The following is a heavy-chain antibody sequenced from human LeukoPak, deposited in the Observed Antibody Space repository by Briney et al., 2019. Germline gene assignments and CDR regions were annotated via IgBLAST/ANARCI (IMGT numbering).Heavy chain of an antibody. V-gene: IGHV1-69-2*01. CDR3: ATYWELLGNLAFDY. D-gene: IGHD1-26*01. CDR2: VDPADGEA. J-gene: IGHJ4*02. CDR1: GYTFTDYY. Sequence: ASVKVSCKVSGYTFTDYYMHWVQQAPGKGLEWMGLVDPADGEAIYAEKFQGRVTITADTSTDTAYMELSSLRSEDTAVYYCATYWELLGNLAFDYWGQGTLVTVSS.